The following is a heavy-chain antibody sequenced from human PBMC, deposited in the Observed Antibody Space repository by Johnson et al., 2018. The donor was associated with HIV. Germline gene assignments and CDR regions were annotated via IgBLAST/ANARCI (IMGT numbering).Heavy chain of an antibody. D-gene: IGHD2-15*01. CDR3: AREPSHGSCYFDY. CDR2: INPSDGGA. J-gene: IGHJ4*02. CDR1: GYTFASYY. V-gene: IGHV1-46*01. Sequence: VQLVESGAEVKKPGASVKISCKSSGYTFASYYLHWVRQAPGQGLEWMGIINPSDGGAHYPHSFQGRVTMTRDTSTSTVYLELSSLRSDDTAIYYCAREPSHGSCYFDYWGQGTLLTVSS.